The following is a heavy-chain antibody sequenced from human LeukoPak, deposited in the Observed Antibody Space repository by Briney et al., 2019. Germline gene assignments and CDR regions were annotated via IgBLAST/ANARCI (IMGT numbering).Heavy chain of an antibody. D-gene: IGHD1-26*01. CDR2: IIPILRIP. CDR1: XGTFXXXA. J-gene: IGHJ5*02. Sequence: VSVSXXXXXGTFXXXAISWVRQAPGQGGEGTGRIIPILRIPNYAHKFHGPVTIPADKSTSTAYMELSSLRSEDTVVYYCARDRDSGSYFFGNWFALWGQGPLVPVSS. V-gene: IGHV1-69*04. CDR3: ARDRDSGSYFFGNWFAL.